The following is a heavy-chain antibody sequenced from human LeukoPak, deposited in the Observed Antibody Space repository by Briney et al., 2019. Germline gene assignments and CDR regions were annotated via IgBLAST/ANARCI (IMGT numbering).Heavy chain of an antibody. CDR2: IYYTGSI. CDR1: GGSISSYY. CDR3: ARRPRGVVVASTHWYLDL. Sequence: SETLSLTCTVSGGSISSYYWSWIRQPPGKGLEWIGHIYYTGSINYNPSLKSRVTISIDTSKNQFSLKLSSVTAADTAVYYCARRPRGVVVASTHWYLDLWGRGTLVTVSS. J-gene: IGHJ2*01. V-gene: IGHV4-59*08. D-gene: IGHD2-15*01.